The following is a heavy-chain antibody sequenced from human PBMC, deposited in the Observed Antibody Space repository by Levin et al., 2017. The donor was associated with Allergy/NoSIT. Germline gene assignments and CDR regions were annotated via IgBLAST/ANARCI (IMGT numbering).Heavy chain of an antibody. J-gene: IGHJ6*02. CDR3: ARDRTIVTTKDVYYYGMDV. Sequence: SQTISLTCAVSGGSISSYYWSWIRQPPGKGLEWIGCINDSGSTKYNPSLKSRVTISVDTSKNQFSLKLGSVTAADTAVYYCARDRTIVTTKDVYYYGMDVWGQGTTVTVSS. CDR2: INDSGST. D-gene: IGHD5-12*01. CDR1: GGSISSYY. V-gene: IGHV4-59*01.